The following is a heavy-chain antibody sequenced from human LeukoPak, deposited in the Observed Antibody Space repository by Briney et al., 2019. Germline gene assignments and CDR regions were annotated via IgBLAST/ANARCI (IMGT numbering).Heavy chain of an antibody. Sequence: GESLQISCKASGYSFTSYWIGWVRQMPGKGLEFMGILYPGDSDTRYSPSFQGQVTISADKSISTAYLQWSSLKASDTAMYYCARHETGPYFDYWGQGTLVTVSS. CDR2: LYPGDSDT. J-gene: IGHJ4*02. CDR1: GYSFTSYW. V-gene: IGHV5-51*01. CDR3: ARHETGPYFDY. D-gene: IGHD1-1*01.